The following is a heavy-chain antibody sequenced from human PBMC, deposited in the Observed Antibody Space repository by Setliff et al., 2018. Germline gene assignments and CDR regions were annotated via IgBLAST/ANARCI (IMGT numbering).Heavy chain of an antibody. V-gene: IGHV4-38-2*01. Sequence: ASETLSLTCAVSANTLSTSYYWGWVRQPPGKGREWIGDIYRGGSTYYDPSLEGRISISVDPSKRQFSLKLSSVTAADMAVYYCRFWSGYYKNDYWAQGTVVTVSS. J-gene: IGHJ4*02. CDR2: IYRGGST. CDR1: ANTLSTSYY. CDR3: RFWSGYYKNDY. D-gene: IGHD3-3*01.